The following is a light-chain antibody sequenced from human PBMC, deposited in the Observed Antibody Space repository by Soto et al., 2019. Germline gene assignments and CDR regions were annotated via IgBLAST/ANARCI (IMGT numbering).Light chain of an antibody. J-gene: IGLJ2*01. CDR3: ATLDDSLGGPV. V-gene: IGLV1-47*01. CDR2: RDN. Sequence: QSVLTQTPSVSGTPGQRVNISCSGSSSNIGRNSVYWYHQCPGTAPKLLIYRDNELPSGFPDRFSGSQSVTSASLAISGLRSAYEADYHCATLDDSLGGPVFGGGTKLTV. CDR1: SSNIGRNS.